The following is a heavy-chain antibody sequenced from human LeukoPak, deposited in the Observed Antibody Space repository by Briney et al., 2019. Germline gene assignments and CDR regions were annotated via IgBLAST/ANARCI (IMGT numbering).Heavy chain of an antibody. CDR2: IYHSGST. D-gene: IGHD3-3*01. Sequence: SETLSLTCTVSGYSISSGYYWGWIRQPPGKGLEWIGSIYHSGSTYYNPSLKSRVTISVDTSKNQFSLKLSSVTAADTAVYYCARYGVGGRYDFLAPAGIDYWGQGTLVTVSS. CDR3: ARYGVGGRYDFLAPAGIDY. J-gene: IGHJ4*02. V-gene: IGHV4-38-2*02. CDR1: GYSISSGYY.